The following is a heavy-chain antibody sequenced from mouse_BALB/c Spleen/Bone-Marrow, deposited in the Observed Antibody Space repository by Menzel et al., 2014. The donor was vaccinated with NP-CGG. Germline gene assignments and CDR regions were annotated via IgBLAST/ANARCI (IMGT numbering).Heavy chain of an antibody. CDR2: IWSGGST. V-gene: IGHV2-2*02. CDR1: GFSLTSYG. CDR3: ASTTALYYCAMDY. Sequence: QVQLKESGPGLVQPSQSLSITCTVSGFSLTSYGVHWVRQSPGKGLEWLGVIWSGGSTDYNAAFISRLSISKDNSKSQVFFKMNSLQANDTAIYYCASTTALYYCAMDYWGQGTSVTVSS. D-gene: IGHD1-2*01. J-gene: IGHJ4*01.